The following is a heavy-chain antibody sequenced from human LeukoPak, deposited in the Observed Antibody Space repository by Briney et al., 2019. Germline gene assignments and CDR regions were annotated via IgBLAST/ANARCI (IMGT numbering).Heavy chain of an antibody. D-gene: IGHD6-13*01. CDR3: ARPRGAAAGTFGFDP. CDR1: GFTFSSYA. V-gene: IGHV3-30*04. J-gene: IGHJ5*02. Sequence: PGGSLRLSCAASGFTFSSYAMHWVRQAPGKGLQWVALISYDGSNKYYADSVKGRFTISRDNSKNTLYLQMNSLRAEDTAVYYCARPRGAAAGTFGFDPWGQGTLVTVSS. CDR2: ISYDGSNK.